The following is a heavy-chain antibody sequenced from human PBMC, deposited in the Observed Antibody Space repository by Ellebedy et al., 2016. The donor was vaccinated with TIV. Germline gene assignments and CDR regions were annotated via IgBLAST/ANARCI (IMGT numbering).Heavy chain of an antibody. J-gene: IGHJ4*02. CDR2: ISWNSGST. Sequence: SLKISCAASGFTFDDYAMHWVRQAPGKGLEWVSGISWNSGSTGYADSVKGRFTISRDNAKNSLYLQMNSLRAEDTALYYCAKGKIGSGWYFDYWGQGTLVTVSS. CDR1: GFTFDDYA. D-gene: IGHD6-19*01. CDR3: AKGKIGSGWYFDY. V-gene: IGHV3-9*01.